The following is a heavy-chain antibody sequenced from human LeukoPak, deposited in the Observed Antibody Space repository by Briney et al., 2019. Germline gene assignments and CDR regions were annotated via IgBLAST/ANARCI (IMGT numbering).Heavy chain of an antibody. CDR2: THHSSST. CDR3: ARSFGSDYYFFDY. D-gene: IGHD3-10*01. J-gene: IGHJ4*02. Sequence: SETLSLTCAVSGGSIGTNYWWSWVRQPPGKGLEWIGETHHSSSTNYHPSLRSRVTISLDRSRNQFSLNLSSVTAADTAVYYCARSFGSDYYFFDYWGQGTLVTVSS. V-gene: IGHV4-4*02. CDR1: GGSIGTNYW.